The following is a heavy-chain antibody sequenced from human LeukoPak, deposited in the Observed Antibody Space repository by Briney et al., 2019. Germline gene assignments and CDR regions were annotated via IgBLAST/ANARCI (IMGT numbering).Heavy chain of an antibody. J-gene: IGHJ4*02. V-gene: IGHV4-34*01. CDR1: GGSFSDSY. CDR2: INHSATT. Sequence: SETLSVTCAVYGGSFSDSYWVWIRQPPGKGLEWIGEINHSATTNYSPSLKSRVTLSIDTSKNQFALKLRSVTAADTAVYYCARVTGYTIEDYFDYWGQGTLVTVSS. CDR3: ARVTGYTIEDYFDY. D-gene: IGHD3-9*01.